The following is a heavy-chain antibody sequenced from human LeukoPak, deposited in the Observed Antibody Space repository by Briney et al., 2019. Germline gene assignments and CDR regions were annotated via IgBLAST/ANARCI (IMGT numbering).Heavy chain of an antibody. CDR3: ARDSSYDSSGALDY. CDR1: GFTVSSNY. D-gene: IGHD3-22*01. CDR2: IYSGGST. J-gene: IGHJ4*02. Sequence: GGSLRLSCAASGFTVSSNYMSWVRQAPGKGLEWVSVIYSGGSTYYADSVKGRFTISRDNSKNTLYLQMNSLRAEDTAVYYCARDSSYDSSGALDYWGQGTLVTVSS. V-gene: IGHV3-53*01.